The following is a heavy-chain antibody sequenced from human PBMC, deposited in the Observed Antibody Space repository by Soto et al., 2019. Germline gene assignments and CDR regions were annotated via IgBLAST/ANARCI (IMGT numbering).Heavy chain of an antibody. CDR1: GFTFSSFG. CDR3: ARDASYYSLWSGYYPSRNGMDV. V-gene: IGHV3-33*01. Sequence: QVQVVESGGGVVQPGRSLRLSCAASGFTFSSFGMHWVRQAPGKGLEWVSLIWYDGSKKSYGDSVKGRLTISRDNSRNTVYLQMNRLRADDTAVYYCARDASYYSLWSGYYPSRNGMDVWGQGTTVTVSS. D-gene: IGHD3-3*01. CDR2: IWYDGSKK. J-gene: IGHJ6*02.